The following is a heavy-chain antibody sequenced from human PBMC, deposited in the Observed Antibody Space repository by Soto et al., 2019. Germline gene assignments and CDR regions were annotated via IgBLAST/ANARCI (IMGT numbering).Heavy chain of an antibody. V-gene: IGHV4-31*03. CDR1: GGSISSGGYY. D-gene: IGHD1-1*01. J-gene: IGHJ6*02. CDR3: ARDRTLTAYPTGSGMDV. CDR2: IYYSGST. Sequence: SETLSLTCTVSGGSISSGGYYWSWIRQHPGKGLEWIGYIYYSGSTYYNPSLKSRVTISVDTSKNQFSLKLSSVTAADTAVYYCARDRTLTAYPTGSGMDVWGQGTTVTVSS.